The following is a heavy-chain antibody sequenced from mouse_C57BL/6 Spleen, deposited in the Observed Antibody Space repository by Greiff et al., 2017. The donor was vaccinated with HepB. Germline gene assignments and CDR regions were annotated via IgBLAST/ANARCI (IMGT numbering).Heavy chain of an antibody. J-gene: IGHJ2*01. V-gene: IGHV8-8*01. CDR1: GFSLSTFGMG. CDR3: ARKKTAQATYYFDY. Sequence: QVTLKESGPGILQPSQTLSLTCSFSGFSLSTFGMGVGWIRQPSGKGLEWLAHIWWDDDKYYNPALKSRLTISKDTSKNQVFLKIANVDTADTATYYCARKKTAQATYYFDYWGQGTTLTVSS. D-gene: IGHD3-2*02. CDR2: IWWDDDK.